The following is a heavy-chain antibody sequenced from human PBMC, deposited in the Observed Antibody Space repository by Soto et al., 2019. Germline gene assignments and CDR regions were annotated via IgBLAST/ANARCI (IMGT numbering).Heavy chain of an antibody. Sequence: PGGSLRLSCAASGLIFSNYWMGWVRQAPGKGLEWVASIKQDGSEKYYSDSVKGRCAISRDNAKNSLYLQMNSLRAEDTAVYYCAKVIEYYDYIWGSPKEYYFDYWGQGTLVTVSS. D-gene: IGHD3-16*01. V-gene: IGHV3-7*03. CDR1: GLIFSNYW. CDR2: IKQDGSEK. CDR3: AKVIEYYDYIWGSPKEYYFDY. J-gene: IGHJ4*02.